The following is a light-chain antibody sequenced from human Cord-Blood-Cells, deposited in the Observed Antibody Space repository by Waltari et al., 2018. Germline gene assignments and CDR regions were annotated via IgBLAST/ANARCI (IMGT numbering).Light chain of an antibody. J-gene: IGLJ2*01. CDR1: SSDVGGYNY. CDR2: EVT. CDR3: SSYAGSNNLV. V-gene: IGLV2-8*01. Sequence: QSALTQPPSASGSPGQSVTISCTGTSSDVGGYNYVSWYQQHPGKAPKLMIYEVTKRPPGGPERFSGSKAGNTAPLTVSGLQAEDEADYYCSSYAGSNNLVFGGGTKLTVL.